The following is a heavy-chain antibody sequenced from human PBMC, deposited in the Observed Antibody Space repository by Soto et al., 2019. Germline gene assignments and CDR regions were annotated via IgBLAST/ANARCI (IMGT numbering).Heavy chain of an antibody. Sequence: SETLALTCTISGGSISSYYWSWIRQPPGKGLEWIGYIYYSGSTNYNPSLKSRVTISVDTSKNQFSLKLSSVTAADTAVYYCASSNIAAAGFYYYGMDVWGRGTTVTVSS. V-gene: IGHV4-59*01. CDR2: IYYSGST. CDR3: ASSNIAAAGFYYYGMDV. CDR1: GGSISSYY. D-gene: IGHD6-13*01. J-gene: IGHJ6*02.